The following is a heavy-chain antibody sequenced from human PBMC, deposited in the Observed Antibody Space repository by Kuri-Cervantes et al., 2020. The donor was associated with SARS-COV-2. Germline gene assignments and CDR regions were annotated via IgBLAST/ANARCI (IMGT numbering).Heavy chain of an antibody. CDR1: GFTFSSYA. CDR3: AKDLGRPNWFDP. J-gene: IGHJ5*02. CDR2: ISGSGGST. V-gene: IGHV3-23*01. Sequence: ETLSLTCAASGFTFSSYAMSWVRQAPGKGLEWVSAISGSGGSTYYADSVKGRFTISRDNSKNTLYLQVNSLRAEDTAVYYCAKDLGRPNWFDPWGQGTLVTVSS.